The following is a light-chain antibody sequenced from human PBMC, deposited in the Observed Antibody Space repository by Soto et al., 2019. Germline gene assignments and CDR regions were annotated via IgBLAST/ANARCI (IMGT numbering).Light chain of an antibody. V-gene: IGKV1-39*01. J-gene: IGKJ3*01. Sequence: IQLTQSPSSLSASVGDRVTITCRASQSISSYLNWYQQKPGKAPKLLIYAASSLQSGVPSRFSGSGSGTDFTLTISSLQPEDFATYYCQQSYSNPRTFGPGTKVDIK. CDR3: QQSYSNPRT. CDR1: QSISSY. CDR2: AAS.